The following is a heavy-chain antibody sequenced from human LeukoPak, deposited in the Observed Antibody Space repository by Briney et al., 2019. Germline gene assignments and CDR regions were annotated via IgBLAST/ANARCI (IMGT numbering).Heavy chain of an antibody. V-gene: IGHV3-23*01. CDR3: ARKRLRFLVNWFDP. D-gene: IGHD3-3*01. CDR2: ISGSGGST. Sequence: PGGSLRLSCAASGFTFSSYSMNWVRQAPGKGLEWVSAISGSGGSTYYADSVKGRFTISRDNSKNTLYLQMNSLRAEDTAVYYCARKRLRFLVNWFDPWGQGTLVTVSS. CDR1: GFTFSSYS. J-gene: IGHJ5*02.